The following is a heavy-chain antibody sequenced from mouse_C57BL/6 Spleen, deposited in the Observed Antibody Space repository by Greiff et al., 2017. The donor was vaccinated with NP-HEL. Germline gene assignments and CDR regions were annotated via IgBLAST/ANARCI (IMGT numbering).Heavy chain of an antibody. CDR3: ARGDYYGSSLLRY. CDR1: GYTFTSYW. Sequence: QVQLQQSGTELVKPGASVKLSCKASGYTFTSYWMHWAKQRPGQGLEWIGNINPSNGGTNYNEKFKSKATLTVDKSSSTAYMQLSSLTSEDSAVYYCARGDYYGSSLLRYWGQGTTLTVSS. CDR2: INPSNGGT. D-gene: IGHD1-1*01. V-gene: IGHV1-53*01. J-gene: IGHJ2*01.